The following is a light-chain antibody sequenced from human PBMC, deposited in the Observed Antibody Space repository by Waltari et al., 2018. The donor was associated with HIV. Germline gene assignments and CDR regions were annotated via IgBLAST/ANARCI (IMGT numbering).Light chain of an antibody. Sequence: QSVLTQPPSASGTPGQRVTIPCPGPSSNIGTNYVYWYQQFPGTAPKLLIYRNNKRPSGVPDRFSGSKSGTSASLDISGLRSDDEAEYYCAAWDDTLTVVFGGGTKLTVL. V-gene: IGLV1-47*01. CDR1: SSNIGTNY. J-gene: IGLJ2*01. CDR2: RNN. CDR3: AAWDDTLTVV.